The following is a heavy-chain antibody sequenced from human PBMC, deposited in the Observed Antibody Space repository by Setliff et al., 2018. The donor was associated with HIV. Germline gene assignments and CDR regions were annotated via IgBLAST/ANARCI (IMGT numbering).Heavy chain of an antibody. CDR2: IYHSGST. V-gene: IGHV4-38-2*02. Sequence: NPSETLSLTCTVYGYSISSGYYWGWIRQPPGKGLEWIGSIYHSGSTYYNPSLKSRVTISVDTSKNQFSLKLSSVTAADTAVYYCAGQWLVNWYFDLWGRGTLVTVS. D-gene: IGHD6-19*01. CDR3: AGQWLVNWYFDL. CDR1: GYSISSGYY. J-gene: IGHJ2*01.